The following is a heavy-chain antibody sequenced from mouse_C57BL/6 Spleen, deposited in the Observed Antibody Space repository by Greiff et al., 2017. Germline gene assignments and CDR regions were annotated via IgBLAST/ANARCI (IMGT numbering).Heavy chain of an antibody. Sequence: EVKVIESGGGLVQPGGSLKLSCAASGIDFSRYWMSWVRRATGKGLEWIGEINPDSSTQYYAPSLKDKFIISSYNAKNTLYLQMSEVRAEDTVLYYYARRDGYSSFAYWGQGTLVTVSA. CDR1: GIDFSRYW. D-gene: IGHD2-3*01. CDR3: ARRDGYSSFAY. J-gene: IGHJ3*01. CDR2: INPDSSTQ. V-gene: IGHV4-1*01.